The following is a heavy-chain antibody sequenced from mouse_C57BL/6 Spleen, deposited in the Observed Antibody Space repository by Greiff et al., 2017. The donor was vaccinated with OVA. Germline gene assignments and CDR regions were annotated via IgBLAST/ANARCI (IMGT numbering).Heavy chain of an antibody. Sequence: VQLQESGAELARPGASVKLSCKASGYTFTSYGISWVKQRTGQGLEWIGEIYPRSGNTYYNEKFKGKATLTADKSSSTAYMELRSLTSEDSAVYFCARRRGYDGYYNAMDYWGQGTSVTVSS. CDR1: GYTFTSYG. CDR3: ARRRGYDGYYNAMDY. D-gene: IGHD2-3*01. J-gene: IGHJ4*01. V-gene: IGHV1-81*01. CDR2: IYPRSGNT.